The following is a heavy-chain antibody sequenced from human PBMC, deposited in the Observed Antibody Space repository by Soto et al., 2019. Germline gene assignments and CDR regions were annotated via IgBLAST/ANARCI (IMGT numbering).Heavy chain of an antibody. CDR1: GFTFDDYT. D-gene: IGHD3-9*01. Sequence: LRLSCAASGFTFDDYTMHWVRQAPGKGLEWVSLISWDGGSTYYADSVKGRFTISRDNSKNSLYLQMNSLRTEDTALYYCAKDLRYYDILTGYDPTYYYYGMDVWGQGTTVTVSS. CDR3: AKDLRYYDILTGYDPTYYYYGMDV. V-gene: IGHV3-43*01. CDR2: ISWDGGST. J-gene: IGHJ6*02.